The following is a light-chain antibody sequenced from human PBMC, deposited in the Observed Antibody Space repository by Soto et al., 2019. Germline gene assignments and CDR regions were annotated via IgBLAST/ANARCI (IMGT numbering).Light chain of an antibody. V-gene: IGKV1-5*01. Sequence: DIQMTQSPSTLSAPVGDRVSITGRASQNISRWLAWYQQKPGKAPKLLIYDGSTLESGVPSRFSGSGSGTEFILTIRSLKPDDFASVYCQEYSNRWRFGQGTKVDIK. CDR2: DGS. J-gene: IGKJ1*01. CDR3: QEYSNRWR. CDR1: QNISRW.